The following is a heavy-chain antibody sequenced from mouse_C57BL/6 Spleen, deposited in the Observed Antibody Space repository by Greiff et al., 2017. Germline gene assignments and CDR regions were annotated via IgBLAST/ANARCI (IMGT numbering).Heavy chain of an antibody. CDR1: GYTFTDHT. J-gene: IGHJ1*03. CDR2: IYPRDGST. V-gene: IGHV1-78*01. Sequence: QVQLKQSDAELVKPGASVKISCKVSGYTFTDHTIHWMKQRPEQGLEWIGYIYPRDGSTKYNEKFKGKATLTADKSSSTAYMQLNSLTSEDSAVYFFARRVYDGYYGWYFDVWGTGTTVTVSS. D-gene: IGHD2-3*01. CDR3: ARRVYDGYYGWYFDV.